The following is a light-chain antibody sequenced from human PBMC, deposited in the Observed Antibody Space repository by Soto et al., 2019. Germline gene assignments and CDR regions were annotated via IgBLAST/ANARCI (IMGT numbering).Light chain of an antibody. Sequence: EIVLTQSPATLSLSPGERVTLSCRASQSVSSYFAWYQQKPGRDPSLLIYDASTRGAGIPARFSGSGSGTDFTLTISSLEPDDFAVYYCQQRSDWPLTFGGGTKLEIK. CDR3: QQRSDWPLT. CDR1: QSVSSY. CDR2: DAS. J-gene: IGKJ4*01. V-gene: IGKV3-11*01.